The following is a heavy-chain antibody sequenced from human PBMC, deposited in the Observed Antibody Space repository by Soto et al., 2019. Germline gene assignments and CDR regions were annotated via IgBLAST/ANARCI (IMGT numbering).Heavy chain of an antibody. D-gene: IGHD5-18*01. V-gene: IGHV4-30-4*01. Sequence: PSETLALTCTVSDDSITTADYYWSWVRQPPGGGLEWIAYIYHSGSSYYNPSLRSRLAIAVDASRKQFSLRLKSVTAADTAVYFCARLTSGYYFFDQWGQGSLVTVSS. CDR2: IYHSGSS. CDR3: ARLTSGYYFFDQ. J-gene: IGHJ4*02. CDR1: DDSITTADYY.